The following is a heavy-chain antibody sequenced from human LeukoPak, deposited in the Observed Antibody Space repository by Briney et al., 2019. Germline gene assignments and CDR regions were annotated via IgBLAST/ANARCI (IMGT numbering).Heavy chain of an antibody. CDR2: IKQDGSEK. V-gene: IGHV3-7*01. Sequence: GGSLRLSCAASGFTFSTYWMSWVRQAPGKGLEWVANIKQDGSEKYYVDSVKGRFTISRDNAKNSLYLQMNSLRAEDTAVYYCARGSTYSSGWYTGFDYWGQGTLVTVSS. J-gene: IGHJ4*02. CDR3: ARGSTYSSGWYTGFDY. D-gene: IGHD6-19*01. CDR1: GFTFSTYW.